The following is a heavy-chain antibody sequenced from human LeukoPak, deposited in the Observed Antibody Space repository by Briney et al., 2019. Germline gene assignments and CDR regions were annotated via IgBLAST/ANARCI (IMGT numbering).Heavy chain of an antibody. Sequence: GSSVKVSCKASGYTFTSYGISWVRQAHGQGLEWMGWISAYNGNTNYAQKFQGRVTMTEDTSTDTAYMELSSLRSEDTAVYYCATRRGVAGHYYYYMDVWGKGTTVTVSS. J-gene: IGHJ6*03. CDR3: ATRRGVAGHYYYYMDV. D-gene: IGHD6-19*01. CDR2: ISAYNGNT. CDR1: GYTFTSYG. V-gene: IGHV1-18*01.